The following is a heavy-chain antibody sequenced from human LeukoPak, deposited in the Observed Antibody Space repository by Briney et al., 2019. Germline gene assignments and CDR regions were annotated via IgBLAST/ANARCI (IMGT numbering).Heavy chain of an antibody. J-gene: IGHJ4*02. CDR3: ARDRGTWNDDGFDY. CDR1: GGSISSYY. D-gene: IGHD1-1*01. V-gene: IGHV4-4*07. CDR2: IYTSGST. Sequence: SETLSLTCTVSGGSISSYYWSWIRQPAGKGLEWIGRIYTSGSTNYNPSLKSRVTMSVDTSKNQFSLKLSSVTAADMAVYYCARDRGTWNDDGFDYWGQGTLVTVSS.